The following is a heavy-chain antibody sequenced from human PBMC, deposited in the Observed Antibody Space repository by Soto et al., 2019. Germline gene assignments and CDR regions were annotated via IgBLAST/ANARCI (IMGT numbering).Heavy chain of an antibody. CDR2: LHPDGRA. V-gene: IGHV3-53*01. Sequence: GGSLRLSCAASGFTVNTNYVTWVRQAPGKGLKWVSVLHPDGRAYYADSVKGRFTISTDNSKNSVYLQMNTLRAEDTAIYYCAKDRLVVPAAIAPEFQHWGQGTLVTVSS. J-gene: IGHJ1*01. CDR1: GFTVNTNY. D-gene: IGHD2-2*01. CDR3: AKDRLVVPAAIAPEFQH.